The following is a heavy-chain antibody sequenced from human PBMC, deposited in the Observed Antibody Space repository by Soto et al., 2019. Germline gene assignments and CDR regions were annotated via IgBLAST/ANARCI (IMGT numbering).Heavy chain of an antibody. V-gene: IGHV4-39*01. J-gene: IGHJ4*02. D-gene: IGHD3-9*01. Sequence: PSETLSLTSPVSGGSVISSSYYWGWVRQPPGKGLEWIGSVYYSGSTYYNPSLESRVTISVDKSKNQFSLKLMSLSAADTAVYYCGRLEGLATISYYFDYWGQGALVTVSS. CDR2: VYYSGST. CDR1: GGSVISSSYY. CDR3: GRLEGLATISYYFDY.